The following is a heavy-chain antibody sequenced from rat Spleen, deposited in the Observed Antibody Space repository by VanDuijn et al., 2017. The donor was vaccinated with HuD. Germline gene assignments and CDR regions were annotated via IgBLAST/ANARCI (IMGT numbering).Heavy chain of an antibody. V-gene: IGHV5-20*01. CDR3: TRGAGYVLDA. CDR1: GLSFSDYY. D-gene: IGHD1-4*01. CDR2: ITYDGGST. Sequence: EVQLVESGGGLVQPGRSLKLSCEGSGLSFSDYYMAWVRQAPTKGLEWVASITYDGGSTYYRESVRGRFTISRDNAKSSLYLHMDSLRSEDTATYYCTRGAGYVLDAWGQGASVTVSS. J-gene: IGHJ4*01.